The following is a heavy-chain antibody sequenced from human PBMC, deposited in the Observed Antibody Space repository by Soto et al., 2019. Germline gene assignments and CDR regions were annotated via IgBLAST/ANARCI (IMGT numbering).Heavy chain of an antibody. V-gene: IGHV3-15*07. Sequence: GGSLRLSCAASGFTFSNAWMNWVRQAPGKGLEWVGRIKSKTDGGTTDYAAPVKGRFTISRDDSKNTLYLQMNSLKTEDTAVYYCTTLVEIVVVTDDYWGQGTLVTVSS. CDR1: GFTFSNAW. D-gene: IGHD2-21*02. CDR2: IKSKTDGGTT. CDR3: TTLVEIVVVTDDY. J-gene: IGHJ4*02.